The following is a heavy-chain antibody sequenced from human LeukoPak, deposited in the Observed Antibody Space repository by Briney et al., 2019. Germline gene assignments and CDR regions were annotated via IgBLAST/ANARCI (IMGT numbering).Heavy chain of an antibody. CDR2: ISWNSGSI. CDR3: AKDAFYSSSWYGFDL. J-gene: IGHJ2*01. CDR1: GFTFDDYA. Sequence: GGSLRLSCAASGFTFDDYAMHWVRQAPGKGLEWVSGISWNSGSIGYADSVKGRFTISRGNAKNSLYLQMNSLRAEDTALYYCAKDAFYSSSWYGFDLWGRGTLVTVSS. D-gene: IGHD6-13*01. V-gene: IGHV3-9*01.